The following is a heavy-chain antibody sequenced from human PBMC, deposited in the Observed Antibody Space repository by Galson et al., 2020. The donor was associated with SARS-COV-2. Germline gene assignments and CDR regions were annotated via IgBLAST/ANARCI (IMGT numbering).Heavy chain of an antibody. D-gene: IGHD3-16*01. V-gene: IGHV3-30*18. J-gene: IGHJ6*02. CDR1: GFTFNNYG. Sequence: GGSLRLSCAASGFTFNNYGMHWVRRAPGKGLEWVAVISFDGIYEHYTDSVKGRFTISRDNSKNIVYLDMNDLRPEDTTTYYCVKDMGLRLGGMDVWGQGTTVIVSS. CDR2: ISFDGIYE. CDR3: VKDMGLRLGGMDV.